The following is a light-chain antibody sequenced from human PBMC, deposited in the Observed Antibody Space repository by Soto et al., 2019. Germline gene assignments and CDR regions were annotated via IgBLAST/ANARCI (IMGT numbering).Light chain of an antibody. CDR2: DAS. J-gene: IGKJ1*01. CDR1: QSVSSY. CDR3: QQRSNWPPT. Sequence: EIVVTQSPATRSLSPGERATLSCRASQSVSSYLAWYQQKPGQAPRLLIYDASTRATGIPARFSGSGSGTDFTLTITSLEPEDFAVYYCQQRSNWPPTFGQGTKVHIK. V-gene: IGKV3-11*01.